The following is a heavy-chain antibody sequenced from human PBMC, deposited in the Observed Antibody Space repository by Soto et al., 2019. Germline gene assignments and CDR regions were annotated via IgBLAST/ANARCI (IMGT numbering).Heavy chain of an antibody. CDR3: ERWNESENDYDV. V-gene: IGHV3-53*01. J-gene: IGHJ3*01. D-gene: IGHD1-1*01. CDR2: LYDVDGS. Sequence: GGSXRLSCSAFGVTVIVKKCCGCVRQAPGKVLECVSALYDVDGSFYADSVKGRFTTSSDSSKTTVYLQMNGLRPDDTAVYSCERWNESENDYDVWGQGTTVTVSS. CDR1: GVTVIVKKC.